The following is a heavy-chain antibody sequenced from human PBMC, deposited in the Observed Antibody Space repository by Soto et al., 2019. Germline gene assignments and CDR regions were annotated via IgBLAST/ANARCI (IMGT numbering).Heavy chain of an antibody. J-gene: IGHJ4*02. D-gene: IGHD3-22*01. CDR1: GGSISSGDYY. Sequence: SETLSLTCTVSGGSISSGDYYWSWIRQPPGKGLEWIGYIYYSGTTYYNPSLKSRVTISVDTSKHQFSLRLNSVTAADTAVYYCERAPRDMMLNHGVRSGYYFDYCGQGTLVTVSS. CDR2: IYYSGTT. V-gene: IGHV4-30-4*01. CDR3: ERAPRDMMLNHGVRSGYYFDY.